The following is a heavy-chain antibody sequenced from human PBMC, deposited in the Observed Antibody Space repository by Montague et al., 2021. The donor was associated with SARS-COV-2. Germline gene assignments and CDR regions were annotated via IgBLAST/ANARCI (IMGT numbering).Heavy chain of an antibody. CDR2: ISHSGSA. J-gene: IGHJ4*02. CDR3: TRGAAGY. Sequence: LRLSCAASGFTFSSYGMHWVRQAPGKGLEWLGQISHSGSANYNPSLKSRVTISVDTAKNQFSLKLTSVNVADTAVYYCTRGAAGYWGQGTLVSVSS. CDR1: GFTFSSYG. V-gene: IGHV4-34*01.